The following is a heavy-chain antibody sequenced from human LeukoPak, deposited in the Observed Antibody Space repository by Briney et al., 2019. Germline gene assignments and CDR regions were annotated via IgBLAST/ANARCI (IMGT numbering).Heavy chain of an antibody. Sequence: GGSLRLSCAASGFTFSSYGMHCVRQAPGKGLEWVAVMSYDGSNKYYADSVKGRFTISRDNSKNTLYLQMNSLRAEDTAVYYCAKDYDILTGGFDYWGQGTLVTVSS. D-gene: IGHD3-9*01. V-gene: IGHV3-30*18. CDR2: MSYDGSNK. CDR1: GFTFSSYG. CDR3: AKDYDILTGGFDY. J-gene: IGHJ4*02.